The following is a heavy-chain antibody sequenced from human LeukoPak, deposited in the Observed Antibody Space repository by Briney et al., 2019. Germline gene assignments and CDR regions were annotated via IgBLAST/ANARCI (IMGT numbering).Heavy chain of an antibody. D-gene: IGHD6-6*01. J-gene: IGHJ5*02. CDR3: ARDMRGGSGSSPA. CDR2: ISYVGTNK. Sequence: HPGGSLRLSCAASGFTFSSYAMHWVRQAPGKGLEWVAFISYVGTNKNYTDSVEGRFTISRDNSKNTLYLQMNSLRAQDTAVYYCARDMRGGSGSSPAWGQGTLVTVSS. CDR1: GFTFSSYA. V-gene: IGHV3-30*04.